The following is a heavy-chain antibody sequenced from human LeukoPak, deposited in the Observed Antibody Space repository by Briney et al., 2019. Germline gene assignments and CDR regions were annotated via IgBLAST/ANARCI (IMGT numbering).Heavy chain of an antibody. V-gene: IGHV3-7*01. D-gene: IGHD5-24*01. CDR2: IKNDGAVK. CDR1: GFTFSTYW. J-gene: IGHJ4*02. Sequence: PGGSLRLSCAASGFTFSTYWMTWVRRAPGKGLEWVANIKNDGAVKNYVDSVKGRFTISRDNAKNSLYLQMNSLRAEDTAVYYCAKGISADGYNFERGADYWGQGTQVTVST. CDR3: AKGISADGYNFERGADY.